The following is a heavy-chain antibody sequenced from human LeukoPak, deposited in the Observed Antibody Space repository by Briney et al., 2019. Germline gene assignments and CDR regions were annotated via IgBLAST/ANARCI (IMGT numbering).Heavy chain of an antibody. D-gene: IGHD3-22*01. CDR3: AREKITYYYDSSGSADAFDI. CDR1: GGSISSSSYY. Sequence: PSETLSLTCTVSGGSISSSSYYWGWIRQPPGKGLEWIGSIYYSGSTNYNPSLKSRVTISVDTSKNQFSLKLSSVTAADTAVYYCAREKITYYYDSSGSADAFDIWGQGTMVTVSS. V-gene: IGHV4-39*07. CDR2: IYYSGST. J-gene: IGHJ3*02.